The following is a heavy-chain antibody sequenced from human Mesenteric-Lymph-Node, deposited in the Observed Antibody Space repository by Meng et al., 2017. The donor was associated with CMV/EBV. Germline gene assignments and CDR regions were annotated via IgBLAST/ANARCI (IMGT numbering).Heavy chain of an antibody. V-gene: IGHV3-13*01. CDR1: GFTFSNYD. CDR3: ARGSCSSTSCAPVFYYYYGMDV. D-gene: IGHD2-2*01. CDR2: IDTAGER. Sequence: GGSLRLSCAASGFTFSNYDIHWVRQTAGKGLEWVSAIDTAGERYYSGSVKGRFTISRDDAKNSLYLQMNSLRAGDTAVYYCARGSCSSTSCAPVFYYYYGMDVWGQGTTVTVSS. J-gene: IGHJ6*02.